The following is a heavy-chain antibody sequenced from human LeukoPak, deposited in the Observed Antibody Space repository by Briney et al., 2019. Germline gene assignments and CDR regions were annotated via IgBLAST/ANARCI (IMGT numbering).Heavy chain of an antibody. CDR3: ARDNPGNGWFFDE. V-gene: IGHV4-4*07. D-gene: IGHD3-10*01. J-gene: IGHJ4*02. CDR1: GGSIGTYY. CDR2: IYNSGST. Sequence: PSETLSLTCSVTGGSIGTYYWNWIRQPAGKGLEWIGRIYNSGSTNYNASLESRVTMSVDRAKNQFSLRLTSVTAADTAVYYCARDNPGNGWFFDEWGQGTLVTVSS.